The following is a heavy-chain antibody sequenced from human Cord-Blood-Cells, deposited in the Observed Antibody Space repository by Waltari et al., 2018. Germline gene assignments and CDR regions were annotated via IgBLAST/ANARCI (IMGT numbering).Heavy chain of an antibody. CDR1: GYSFTSYW. Sequence: EVQLVQSGAEVKKPGESLKISCKGSGYSFTSYWIGWVRQMPGKGLEWMGIIYPGDSDTLYSPSFQGQVTISADKSISTAYLQWSSLKASDTAMYYCARRGDYYDSSGYYYAFDIWGQGTMVTVSS. V-gene: IGHV5-51*01. D-gene: IGHD3-22*01. CDR2: IYPGDSDT. J-gene: IGHJ3*02. CDR3: ARRGDYYDSSGYYYAFDI.